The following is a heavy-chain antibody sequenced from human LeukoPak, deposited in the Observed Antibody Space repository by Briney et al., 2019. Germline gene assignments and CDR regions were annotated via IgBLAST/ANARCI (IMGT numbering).Heavy chain of an antibody. CDR3: AKDRGSSSFDY. J-gene: IGHJ4*02. CDR2: ISYDGSNK. V-gene: IGHV3-30*18. CDR1: GFTFSNAW. D-gene: IGHD6-13*01. Sequence: GGSLRLSCAASGFTFSNAWMSWVRQAPGKGLEWVAVISYDGSNKYYADSVKGRFTISRDNSKNTLYLQMNSLRAEDTAVYYCAKDRGSSSFDYWGQGTLVTVSS.